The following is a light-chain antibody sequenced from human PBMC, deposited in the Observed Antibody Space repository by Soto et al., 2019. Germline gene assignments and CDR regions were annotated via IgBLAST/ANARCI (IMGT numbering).Light chain of an antibody. Sequence: EIVMTQSPATLSVSPGERATLSCRASQTVSSNLAWYQQKPGQAPRVLIFGASTRATGIPARFNGSGSGTEFTLTISSLQSEDFAVYYCQQYHKWPPFTFGQGTKLEIK. CDR1: QTVSSN. CDR3: QQYHKWPPFT. V-gene: IGKV3-15*01. J-gene: IGKJ2*01. CDR2: GAS.